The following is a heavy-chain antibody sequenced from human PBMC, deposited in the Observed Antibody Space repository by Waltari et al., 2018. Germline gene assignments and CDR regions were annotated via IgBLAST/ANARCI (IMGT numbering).Heavy chain of an antibody. CDR3: ASKGSGSSTVLDY. CDR1: GGSISSSNW. Sequence: QVQLQESGPGLVKPSGTLSLTCAVSGGSISSSNWWSWVRQPPGKGLEWIGEIYHSGGSNDNPSLKRRVTISVDKSKNQFSLKLSSVTAADTAVYYCASKGSGSSTVLDYWGQGTLVTVSS. CDR2: IYHSGGS. J-gene: IGHJ4*02. V-gene: IGHV4-4*02. D-gene: IGHD1-26*01.